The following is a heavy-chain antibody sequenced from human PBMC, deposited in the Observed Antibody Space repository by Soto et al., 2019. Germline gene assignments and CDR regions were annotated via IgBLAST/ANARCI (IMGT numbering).Heavy chain of an antibody. CDR1: GFTFSSYS. V-gene: IGHV3-21*01. J-gene: IGHJ6*02. CDR3: ARLGSSSWSDYYYYGMDV. D-gene: IGHD6-13*01. Sequence: GGSLRLSCAASGFTFSSYSMNWVRQAPGKGLEWVSSISSSSSYIYYADSVKGRFIISRDNAKNSLYLQMNSLRAEDTAVYYCARLGSSSWSDYYYYGMDVWGQGTTVTVSS. CDR2: ISSSSSYI.